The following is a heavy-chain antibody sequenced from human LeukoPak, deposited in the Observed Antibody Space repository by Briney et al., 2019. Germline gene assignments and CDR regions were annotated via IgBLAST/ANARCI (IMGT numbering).Heavy chain of an antibody. CDR3: ARGGPYHGFEY. Sequence: ASVKVSCKASGYTFSAYYMHWVRQAPGQGLEWMGRIITNLGATNYAQNFQGRVTMTRDTSISTAYMELSSLRSDDTAVYYCARGGPYHGFEYWGQGTLVTVSS. CDR1: GYTFSAYY. V-gene: IGHV1-2*06. D-gene: IGHD1-14*01. J-gene: IGHJ4*02. CDR2: IITNLGAT.